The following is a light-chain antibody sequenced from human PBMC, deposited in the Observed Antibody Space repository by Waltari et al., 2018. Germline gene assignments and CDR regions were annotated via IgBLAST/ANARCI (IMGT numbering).Light chain of an antibody. J-gene: IGLJ2*01. CDR2: DGL. CDR3: SSYISSSTLEL. Sequence: YKHQPDKAPTRIIYDGLSRPSWAATRCSGSTSGNTASLTISGLQSEDEADYYCSSYISSSTLELFGAGTSLTVL. V-gene: IGLV2-14*03.